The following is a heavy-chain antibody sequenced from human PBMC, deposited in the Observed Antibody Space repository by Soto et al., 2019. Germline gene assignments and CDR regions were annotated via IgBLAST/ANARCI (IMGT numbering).Heavy chain of an antibody. CDR2: FDPEDGEI. CDR1: GDSLNELS. Sequence: QVHLVQSGAEVKKPGASVKVSCKVSGDSLNELSIDWVRQAPGKGLEWMGGFDPEDGEIVYAQKFQGRVTMTEDTSTDTANMDLSSLRSEDTAVYYCATGGPAGDFDNWGQGTLVTVSS. J-gene: IGHJ4*02. CDR3: ATGGPAGDFDN. D-gene: IGHD3-10*01. V-gene: IGHV1-24*01.